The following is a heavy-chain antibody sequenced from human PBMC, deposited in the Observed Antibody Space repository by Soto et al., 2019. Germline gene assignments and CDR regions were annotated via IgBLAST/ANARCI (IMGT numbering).Heavy chain of an antibody. J-gene: IGHJ6*02. CDR2: INHSGST. Sequence: QVQLQQWGAGLLKPSETLSLTCAVYGGSFSGYYWSWIRQPPGKGLEWIGEINHSGSTNYNPSLKPRVPISVDPSKNQFSLKLSSGTAADTAVYYCARDKKGLLWFGAHGMDVWGQGTTVTVSS. V-gene: IGHV4-34*01. CDR1: GGSFSGYY. CDR3: ARDKKGLLWFGAHGMDV. D-gene: IGHD3-10*01.